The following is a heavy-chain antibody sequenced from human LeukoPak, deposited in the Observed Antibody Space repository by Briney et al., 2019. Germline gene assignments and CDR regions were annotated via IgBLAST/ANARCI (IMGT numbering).Heavy chain of an antibody. J-gene: IGHJ4*02. Sequence: AGGSLRLSCAASGFTFSSYGMHWVRQAPGKGMEWVAVIWYDGSNKYYADSVKGRFTISRDNSKNTLYLQMNSLRAEDTAVYYCARGYGDYTLPFDYWGQGTLVTVSS. CDR1: GFTFSSYG. V-gene: IGHV3-33*01. CDR3: ARGYGDYTLPFDY. CDR2: IWYDGSNK. D-gene: IGHD4-17*01.